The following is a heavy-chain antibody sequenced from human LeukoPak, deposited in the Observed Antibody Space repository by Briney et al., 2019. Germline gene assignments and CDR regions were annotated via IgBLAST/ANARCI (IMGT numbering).Heavy chain of an antibody. V-gene: IGHV5-51*01. CDR3: ARQSVTMVRGVGYGMDV. J-gene: IGHJ6*02. CDR2: IYPGDSDT. D-gene: IGHD3-10*01. CDR1: GYSFTSYW. Sequence: GESLKISCKGSGYSFTSYWIGWVRQMPGKGLEWMGIIYPGDSDTRYSPSFQGQVTISAAKSISTAYLQWSSLKASDTAMYYCARQSVTMVRGVGYGMDVWGQGTTVTVSS.